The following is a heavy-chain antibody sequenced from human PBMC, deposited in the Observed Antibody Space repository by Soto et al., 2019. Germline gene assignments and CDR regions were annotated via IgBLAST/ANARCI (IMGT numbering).Heavy chain of an antibody. Sequence: QVQLVQSGAEVKKPGASVTVSCKASGYPFTSSFISWVRQAPGQGLEWRGWISAYNGNTNDVQKLQGRVTMTTDPSTSTAYMELRSPRSDYTAVEYGARDLPPSDYWGQGTLVTVSS. CDR3: ARDLPPSDY. CDR2: ISAYNGNT. J-gene: IGHJ4*02. V-gene: IGHV1-18*01. CDR1: GYPFTSSF.